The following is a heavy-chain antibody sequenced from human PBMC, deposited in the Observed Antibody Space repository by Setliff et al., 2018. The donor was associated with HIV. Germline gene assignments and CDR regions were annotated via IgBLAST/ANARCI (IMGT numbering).Heavy chain of an antibody. CDR2: IHYSGSS. Sequence: SETLSLTCTVSGGSITGHYWSWIRQPPGKGLEWIGYIHYSGSSNYNPSLKSRVSISLDTSKKQVSLKLNSVTAADTAVYYCARDRESSSWYYYYYYGMDVWGQGTTVTVSS. D-gene: IGHD6-13*01. V-gene: IGHV4-59*11. CDR3: ARDRESSSWYYYYYYGMDV. J-gene: IGHJ6*02. CDR1: GGSITGHY.